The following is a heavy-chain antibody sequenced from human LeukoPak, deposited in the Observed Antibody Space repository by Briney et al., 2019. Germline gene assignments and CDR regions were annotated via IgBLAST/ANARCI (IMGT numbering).Heavy chain of an antibody. CDR1: GYSFTNYW. Sequence: GESLKISCKGSGYSFTNYWIGWVRQMPGKGLEWMGIISPGDSDTRYSPSFQDQVTISADKSISTAYLQWNSLKASDTAIYYCAKPYSGRIDYWGQGTLVSVS. J-gene: IGHJ4*02. D-gene: IGHD1-26*01. V-gene: IGHV5-51*01. CDR2: ISPGDSDT. CDR3: AKPYSGRIDY.